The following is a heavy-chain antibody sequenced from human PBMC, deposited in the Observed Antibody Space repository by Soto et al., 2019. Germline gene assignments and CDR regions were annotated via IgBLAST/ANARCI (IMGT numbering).Heavy chain of an antibody. CDR3: ASDMQAGITHYFVP. Sequence: SLPRSQNRLVSGECMTRYHRSCVRHFPGKGLEWIAYTAYTGNTNYNPSLKSRVTISIDTTKNQLSLKLPSLTAADTADYYCASDMQAGITHYFVPWSQGTVVSIS. CDR2: TAYTGNT. V-gene: IGHV4-59*01. D-gene: IGHD6-13*01. J-gene: IGHJ5*02. CDR1: GECMTRYH.